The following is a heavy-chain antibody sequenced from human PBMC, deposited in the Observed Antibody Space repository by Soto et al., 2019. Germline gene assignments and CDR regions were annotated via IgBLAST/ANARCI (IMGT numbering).Heavy chain of an antibody. D-gene: IGHD5-12*01. Sequence: GASVKVSCKASGYNISSYDIIWVRQAAGQGLEWMGWMNPNSGNTGYAQKFQGRVTMTRNTSISTAYMELSSLRSDDTAVYSCARGDGYIFDFWGQGTLVTVSS. J-gene: IGHJ4*02. V-gene: IGHV1-8*01. CDR1: GYNISSYD. CDR2: MNPNSGNT. CDR3: ARGDGYIFDF.